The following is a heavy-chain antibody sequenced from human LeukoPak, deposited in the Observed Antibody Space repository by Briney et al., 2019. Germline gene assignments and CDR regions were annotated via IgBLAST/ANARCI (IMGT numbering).Heavy chain of an antibody. J-gene: IGHJ4*02. V-gene: IGHV3-23*01. CDR2: IRGTGTST. D-gene: IGHD3-10*01. CDR1: GFTFSSYG. CDR3: AKATYGSGTYGAFDY. Sequence: PGGSLRLSCAASGFTFSSYGMSWVRQAPGKGLEWVSAIRGTGTSTYYADSVKGRFTISRDNSKNTLYLQMNSLRAEDTAVYYCAKATYGSGTYGAFDYWGQGTLVTVSS.